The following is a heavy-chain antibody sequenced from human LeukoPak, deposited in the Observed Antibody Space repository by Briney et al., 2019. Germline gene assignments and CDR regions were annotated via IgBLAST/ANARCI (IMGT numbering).Heavy chain of an antibody. V-gene: IGHV4-31*03. CDR3: ARADSSSWDFDY. Sequence: PSQTLSLTCTVSGGSISSGGYYWSWIRQHPGNGLEWIGYIYYSGSTYYNPSLKSRVTISVDTSKNQFSLKLSSVTAADTAVYYCARADSSSWDFDYWGQGTLVTVSS. CDR2: IYYSGST. D-gene: IGHD6-13*01. J-gene: IGHJ4*02. CDR1: GGSISSGGYY.